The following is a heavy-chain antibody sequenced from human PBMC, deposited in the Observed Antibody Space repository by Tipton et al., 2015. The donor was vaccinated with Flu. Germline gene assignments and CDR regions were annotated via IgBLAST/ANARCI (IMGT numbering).Heavy chain of an antibody. D-gene: IGHD4-17*01. J-gene: IGHJ4*02. CDR3: ARKGNDYGDYVIGFDY. Sequence: LRLSCTVSGGSITNYYWSWIRQPAGKGLEWIGRIYTSGSTNYNPSLKSRVTMSVDTSKNQFSLKLSFVTAADTAVYYCARKGNDYGDYVIGFDYWGQGTLVTVPS. CDR1: GGSITNYY. V-gene: IGHV4-4*07. CDR2: IYTSGST.